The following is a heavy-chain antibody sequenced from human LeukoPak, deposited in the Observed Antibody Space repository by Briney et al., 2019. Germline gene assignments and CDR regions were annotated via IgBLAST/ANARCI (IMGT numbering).Heavy chain of an antibody. CDR2: SKSKTDGGTT. J-gene: IGHJ4*02. CDR1: GFTLSNAW. V-gene: IGHV3-15*01. D-gene: IGHD3-9*01. Sequence: GGSLRLSCAASGFTLSNAWMSWVRQAPGKGLEWVGRSKSKTDGGTTDYAAPAKGGFTISRDDSKNTLYLQMNSLKTEDTAVYYCTLRYFDWLVDFDYWGQGTLVTVSS. CDR3: TLRYFDWLVDFDY.